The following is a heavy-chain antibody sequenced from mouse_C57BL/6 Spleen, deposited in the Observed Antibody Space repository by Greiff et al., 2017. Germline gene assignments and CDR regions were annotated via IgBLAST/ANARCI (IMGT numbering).Heavy chain of an antibody. CDR1: GYAFSSSW. CDR2: IYPGDGDT. J-gene: IGHJ1*03. CDR3: AREGLTAGYFDV. V-gene: IGHV1-82*01. Sequence: QVQLQQSGPELVKPGASVKISCKASGYAFSSSWMNWVKQRPGKGLEWIGRIYPGDGDTNYNGKFKGKATLTADKSSSTAYMQLSSLTSEDSAVYFCAREGLTAGYFDVWGTGTTVTVSS.